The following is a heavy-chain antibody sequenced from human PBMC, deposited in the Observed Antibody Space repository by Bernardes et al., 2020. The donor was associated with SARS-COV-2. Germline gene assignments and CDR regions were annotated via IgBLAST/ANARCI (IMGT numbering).Heavy chain of an antibody. D-gene: IGHD2-2*01. CDR3: ARDRGPVIPSALST. Sequence: ASVKVSCKASGYTFKSYGISWVRQAPGQGPEWMGWISTYNGNTIYAQNFKGRVTLTTDTSTGTAFMELRSLKSNDTAMYYCARDRGPVIPSALSTWGQGTLVNVAS. V-gene: IGHV1-18*01. CDR1: GYTFKSYG. CDR2: ISTYNGNT. J-gene: IGHJ5*02.